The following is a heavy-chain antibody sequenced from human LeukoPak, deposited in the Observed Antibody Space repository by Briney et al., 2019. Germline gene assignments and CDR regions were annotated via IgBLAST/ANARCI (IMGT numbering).Heavy chain of an antibody. V-gene: IGHV5-51*01. Sequence: GEPLNISCKASGYSFTIYWIGWVRQLPGRGLEWSGIIFPGDSDTRYIPSFQGQVTISADKSISTAYLQWSSLKASDTAMYYCARRPVAVAGKRMYYFDYWGQGTLVTVSS. CDR1: GYSFTIYW. J-gene: IGHJ4*02. CDR3: ARRPVAVAGKRMYYFDY. CDR2: IFPGDSDT. D-gene: IGHD6-19*01.